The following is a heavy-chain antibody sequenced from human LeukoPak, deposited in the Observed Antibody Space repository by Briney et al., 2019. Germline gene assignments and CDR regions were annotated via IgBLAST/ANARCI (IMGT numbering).Heavy chain of an antibody. CDR3: ARGMYYYGSGSYYRVDSFDI. CDR2: INSDGSST. D-gene: IGHD3-10*01. J-gene: IGHJ3*02. V-gene: IGHV3-74*01. Sequence: PGGSLRLSCAASGFTFSRYWMHWVRQAPGKGLVWVSRINSDGSSTSYGDSVKGRFTISRDNAKNTLYLQVNSLRAEDTAVYYCARGMYYYGSGSYYRVDSFDIWGQGTMVTVSS. CDR1: GFTFSRYW.